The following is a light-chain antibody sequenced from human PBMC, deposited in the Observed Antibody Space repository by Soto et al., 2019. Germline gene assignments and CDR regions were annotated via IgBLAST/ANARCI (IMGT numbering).Light chain of an antibody. CDR1: QGVSIY. CDR3: QQYNKWHPWT. J-gene: IGKJ1*01. Sequence: VVTQSPATLALSPGETATLSCRASQGVSIYLAWYQQKPGQAPRLLIYDASNRATGIPARFSGSGSGTEFTLPISGLQSDDFAVNFCQQYNKWHPWTFGHGTKVDIK. V-gene: IGKV3D-15*01. CDR2: DAS.